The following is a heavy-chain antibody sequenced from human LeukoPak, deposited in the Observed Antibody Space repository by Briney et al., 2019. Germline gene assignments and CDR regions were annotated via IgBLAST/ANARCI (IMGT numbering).Heavy chain of an antibody. J-gene: IGHJ4*02. Sequence: GGSLRLSCAASGFTFSNYWMHWVRQAPGKGLVWVSRIKGDGSSPTYADSVKGRFTISRDNAKNTLYLQMNSLRAEDTAVYYCARDRGYVPDYWGQGTLVTVSS. CDR1: GFTFSNYW. D-gene: IGHD5-12*01. CDR2: IKGDGSSP. CDR3: ARDRGYVPDY. V-gene: IGHV3-74*01.